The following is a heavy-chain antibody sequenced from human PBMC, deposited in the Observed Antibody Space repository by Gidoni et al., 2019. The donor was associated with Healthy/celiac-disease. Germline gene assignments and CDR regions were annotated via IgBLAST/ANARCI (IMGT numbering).Heavy chain of an antibody. V-gene: IGHV5-51*01. J-gene: IGHJ5*02. CDR2: IHPGDSDT. Sequence: EVQLVQSGAEVTTPGASLKISCMGSGYSFTSYWIGWVRKMPEKGLEWMGIIHPGDSDTRYSPASPGQVTISADKSISTAYPQWSSRKASDTAMYYCARMVSGWFDPWGQGTLVTVSS. CDR3: ARMVSGWFDP. D-gene: IGHD3-10*01. CDR1: GYSFTSYW.